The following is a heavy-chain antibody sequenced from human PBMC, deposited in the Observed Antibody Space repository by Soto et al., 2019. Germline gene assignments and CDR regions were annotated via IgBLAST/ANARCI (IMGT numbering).Heavy chain of an antibody. V-gene: IGHV1-69*01. CDR2: IIVILGST. Sequence: QVQLVQSGAEVKKPGSSVKVSCKSSGGTFSSFAFSWVRQAPGEGLEWMGGIIVILGSTNYAQKFEGRVTFTADEDSSTAYMEVSGLRSEDTAVYFCASGYYDSSGYSIDHWGQGTQVTVST. CDR3: ASGYYDSSGYSIDH. D-gene: IGHD3-22*01. CDR1: GGTFSSFA. J-gene: IGHJ4*02.